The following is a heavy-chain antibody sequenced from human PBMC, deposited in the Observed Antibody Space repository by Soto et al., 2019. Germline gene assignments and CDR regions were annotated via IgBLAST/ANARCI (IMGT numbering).Heavy chain of an antibody. J-gene: IGHJ4*02. CDR3: ARRLPNYDSVCEY. CDR1: GLSLSTSGVG. Sequence: QITLKESGPTLVKPTQTLTLTCTFSGLSLSTSGVGVGWIRHPPGNALEWLAVIYWDDYKHYSPSLRSSLTISKASPTNRGDLAMTNMGPVHTATYSCARRLPNYDSVCEYWGQGILVPGSS. V-gene: IGHV2-5*02. CDR2: IYWDDYK. D-gene: IGHD3-16*01.